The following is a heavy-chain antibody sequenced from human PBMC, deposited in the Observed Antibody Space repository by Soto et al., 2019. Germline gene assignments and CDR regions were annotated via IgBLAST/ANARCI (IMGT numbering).Heavy chain of an antibody. CDR2: INPNSGGT. Sequence: GASVKVSCKASGYTFTGYYMHWVRQAPGQGLEWMGWINPNSGGTNYAQKFQGRVTMTRDTSISTAYMELSRLRSDDTAVYYCARVRGGYCSSTSCYNWFEPWGLGTLVSVSS. CDR1: GYTFTGYY. CDR3: ARVRGGYCSSTSCYNWFEP. D-gene: IGHD2-2*01. V-gene: IGHV1-2*02. J-gene: IGHJ5*02.